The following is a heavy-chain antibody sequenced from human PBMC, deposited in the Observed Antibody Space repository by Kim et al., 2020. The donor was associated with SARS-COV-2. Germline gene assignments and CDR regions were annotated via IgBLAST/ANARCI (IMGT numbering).Heavy chain of an antibody. D-gene: IGHD2-2*01. CDR1: GYSFTSYW. J-gene: IGHJ3*02. CDR3: ARHTLNIVVVPAAHDAFDI. Sequence: GESLKISCKGSGYSFTSYWISWVRQMPGKGLEWMGRIDPSDSYTNYSPSFQGHVTISADKSISTAYLQWSSLKASDTAMYYCARHTLNIVVVPAAHDAFDIWGQGTMVTVYS. V-gene: IGHV5-10-1*01. CDR2: IDPSDSYT.